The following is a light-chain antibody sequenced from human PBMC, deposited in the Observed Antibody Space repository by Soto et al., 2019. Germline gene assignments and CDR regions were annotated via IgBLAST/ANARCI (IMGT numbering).Light chain of an antibody. CDR3: ATWDDSLKGLI. CDR1: SSNIKTNG. Sequence: QSVLTQPPSASGTPGQRVTISCSGGSSNIKTNGVSWYQQVPGAAPKLLIYSNNQRPSGAPDRFTGSKSGTSASLAIAGLQSEDEATYHCATWDDSLKGLIFGGGTKLTGL. CDR2: SNN. V-gene: IGLV1-44*01. J-gene: IGLJ2*01.